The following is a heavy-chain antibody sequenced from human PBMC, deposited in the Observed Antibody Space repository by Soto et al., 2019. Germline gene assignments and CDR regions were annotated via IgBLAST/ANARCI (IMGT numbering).Heavy chain of an antibody. CDR3: ANRPLYYGVDV. CDR2: VSGSGGDT. Sequence: GGSLRLSCAASGLTFSSYVMSWVRQAPGKGLEWVSGVSGSGGDTYYADSVKGRFTISRDNSKNTLYLQMNSLRAEDTAIYYCANRPLYYGVDVWGQGTTVTVSS. V-gene: IGHV3-23*01. J-gene: IGHJ6*02. CDR1: GLTFSSYV.